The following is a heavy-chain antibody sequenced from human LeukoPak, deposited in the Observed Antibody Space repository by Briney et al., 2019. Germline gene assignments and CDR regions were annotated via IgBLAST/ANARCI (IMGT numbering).Heavy chain of an antibody. D-gene: IGHD2-21*02. J-gene: IGHJ4*02. Sequence: PGGSLRLSCAASGFTFDDYAMHWVRQAPGKGLEWVSGINWNSGTIGYADSVKGRFTISRDNAKNSLYLQMNSLRAEDTAVYYCARDSCLSAYCGGDSGPPGYWGQGTLVTVSS. CDR2: INWNSGTI. CDR3: ARDSCLSAYCGGDSGPPGY. V-gene: IGHV3-9*01. CDR1: GFTFDDYA.